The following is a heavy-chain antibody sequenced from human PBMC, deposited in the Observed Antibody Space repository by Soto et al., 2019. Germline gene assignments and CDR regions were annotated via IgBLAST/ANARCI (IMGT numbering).Heavy chain of an antibody. CDR3: ASTLGYCSGGSCYSYYYYYGMDV. CDR2: IYYSGST. D-gene: IGHD2-15*01. J-gene: IGHJ6*02. V-gene: IGHV4-39*01. Sequence: SETLSLTCTVSGGSISSSSYYWGWIRQPPGKGLEWIGSIYYSGSTYYNPSLKSRVTISVDTSKNQFSLKLSSVTAADTAVYYCASTLGYCSGGSCYSYYYYYGMDVWGQGTTVTVSS. CDR1: GGSISSSSYY.